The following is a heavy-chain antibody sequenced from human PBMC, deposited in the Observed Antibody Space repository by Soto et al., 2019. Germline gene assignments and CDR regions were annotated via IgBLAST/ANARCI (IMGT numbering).Heavy chain of an antibody. V-gene: IGHV1-18*01. CDR3: ARDYGFGEWFDP. J-gene: IGHJ5*02. D-gene: IGHD3-10*01. CDR2: ISDYNGNT. Sequence: QVQLVQSGAEVKKPGASVKVSCKASGYTFTSYGISWVRQAPGQGLEWMGWISDYNGNTNYAHKLQGRVTMTTDTTTRTAYMELSSLRSDDTAVYYCARDYGFGEWFDPWGQGTLVTVSS. CDR1: GYTFTSYG.